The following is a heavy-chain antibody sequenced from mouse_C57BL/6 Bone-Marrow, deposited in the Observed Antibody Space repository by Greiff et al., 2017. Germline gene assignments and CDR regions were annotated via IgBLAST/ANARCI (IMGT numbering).Heavy chain of an antibody. J-gene: IGHJ1*03. Sequence: EVKLVESGGGLVKPGGSLKLSCAASGFTFSSYAMSWVRQTPEKRLAWVATISDGGSYTYYPDNVKGRFTISRENAKNNLYLQMSHLKSEDTAMYYCARGAYGSSYGYFDVWGTGTTVTDSS. CDR1: GFTFSSYA. CDR3: ARGAYGSSYGYFDV. V-gene: IGHV5-4*03. CDR2: ISDGGSYT. D-gene: IGHD1-1*01.